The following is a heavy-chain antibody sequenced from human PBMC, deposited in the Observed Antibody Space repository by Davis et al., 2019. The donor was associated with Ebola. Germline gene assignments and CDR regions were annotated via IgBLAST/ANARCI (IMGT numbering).Heavy chain of an antibody. CDR2: ISSSGSTI. Sequence: GESLKISCAASGFTFSDYYMSWIRQAPGKGLEWVSYISSSGSTIYYADSVKGRFTISRDNAKNSLYLQMNSLRAEDTAVYYCARRLLWFRELLSPYYYGMDVWGQGTTVTVSS. CDR3: ARRLLWFRELLSPYYYGMDV. CDR1: GFTFSDYY. V-gene: IGHV3-11*01. J-gene: IGHJ6*02. D-gene: IGHD3-10*01.